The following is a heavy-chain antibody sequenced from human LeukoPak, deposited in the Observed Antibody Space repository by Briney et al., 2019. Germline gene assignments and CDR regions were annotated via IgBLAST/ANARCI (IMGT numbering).Heavy chain of an antibody. CDR1: GGSISGYY. J-gene: IGHJ3*02. CDR2: ISGSGST. CDR3: ARGPYSYDSSGAFDI. V-gene: IGHV4-4*07. D-gene: IGHD3-22*01. Sequence: SETLSLTCTVSGGSISGYYWSWIRQPAGKGLEWIGRISGSGSTNYNPSLKSRVTISVDTSKNQFSLKLSSVTAADTAVYFCARGPYSYDSSGAFDIWGQGTMVTVSS.